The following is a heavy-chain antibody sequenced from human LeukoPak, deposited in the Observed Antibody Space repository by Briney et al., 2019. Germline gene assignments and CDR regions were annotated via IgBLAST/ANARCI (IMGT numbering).Heavy chain of an antibody. J-gene: IGHJ6*03. D-gene: IGHD3-3*01. CDR2: VDPEDGET. Sequence: ASVKVSCKVSGYTFTDYYMHWVQQAPGKGLEWMGLVDPEDGETIYAEKFQGSVTITADTSTDTAYMELSSLRSEDTAVYYCATGVLRFLEWYYYMDVWGKGTTVTVSS. CDR3: ATGVLRFLEWYYYMDV. CDR1: GYTFTDYY. V-gene: IGHV1-69-2*01.